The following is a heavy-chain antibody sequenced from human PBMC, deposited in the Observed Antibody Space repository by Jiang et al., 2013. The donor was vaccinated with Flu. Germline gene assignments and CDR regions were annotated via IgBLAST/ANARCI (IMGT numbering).Heavy chain of an antibody. CDR3: ARDSGDVDTAMAYFDY. Sequence: KKPGSSVKVSCKASGGTFSSYAISWVRQAPGQGLEWMGGIIPIFGTANYAQKFQGRVTITADESTSTAYMELSSLRSEDTAVYYCARDSGDVDTAMAYFDYWGQGTLVTVSS. J-gene: IGHJ4*02. CDR1: GGTFSSYA. V-gene: IGHV1-69*01. CDR2: IIPIFGTA. D-gene: IGHD5-18*01.